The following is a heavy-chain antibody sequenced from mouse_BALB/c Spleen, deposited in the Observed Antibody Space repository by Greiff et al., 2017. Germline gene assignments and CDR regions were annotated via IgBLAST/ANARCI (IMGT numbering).Heavy chain of an antibody. D-gene: IGHD2-3*01. CDR2: ISNGGGST. CDR1: GFTFSSYT. Sequence: EVKLEESGGGLVQPGGSLKLSCAASGFTFSSYTLSWVRQTPEKRLEWVAYISNGGGSTYYPDTVKGRFTISRDNAKNTLYLQMSSLKSEDTAMYYCARQDDGYYSWFAYWGQGTLGTVAA. J-gene: IGHJ3*01. CDR3: ARQDDGYYSWFAY. V-gene: IGHV5-12-2*01.